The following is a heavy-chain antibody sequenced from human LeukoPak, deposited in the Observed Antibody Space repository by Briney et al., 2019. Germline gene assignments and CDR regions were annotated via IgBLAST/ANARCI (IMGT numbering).Heavy chain of an antibody. D-gene: IGHD1-26*01. CDR3: AKDFQGIVGATQIDF. J-gene: IGHJ4*02. CDR2: MSWNSDYT. Sequence: GGSLRLSCAASGFKFDDYTMHWVRRAPGKGLEWVSLMSWNSDYTSYADSVKGRFTISRDNSKNSLYLQMNSLRTEDTAPYYCAKDFQGIVGATQIDFWGQGTLVTVSS. CDR1: GFKFDDYT. V-gene: IGHV3-43*01.